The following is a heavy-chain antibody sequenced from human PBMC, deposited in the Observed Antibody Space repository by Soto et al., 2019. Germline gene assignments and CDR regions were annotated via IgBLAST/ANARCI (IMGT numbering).Heavy chain of an antibody. CDR3: TRLATYYDILSGYYFDY. CDR2: IFPGDSSS. CDR1: GYSFTSYW. D-gene: IGHD3-9*01. V-gene: IGHV5-51*01. J-gene: IGHJ4*02. Sequence: DTLTISCKGSGYSFTSYWIALVRQMPGKGLEWMGIIFPGDSSSRYSPSFQGQVTISADKSISTAYLQWSSLKASDTAMYYCTRLATYYDILSGYYFDYWGQGTLVTVSS.